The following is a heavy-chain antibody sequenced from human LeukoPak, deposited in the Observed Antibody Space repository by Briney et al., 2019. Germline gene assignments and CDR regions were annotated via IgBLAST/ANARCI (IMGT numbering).Heavy chain of an antibody. J-gene: IGHJ6*03. CDR2: IYYSGTT. D-gene: IGHD3-10*01. CDR3: ARQISDYNYYYIDV. V-gene: IGHV4-39*01. Sequence: PSETLSLTCTVSGGSISSSHYYWGWIRQTPGKGLEWIGTIYYSGTTYYNPSLESRATISEGTSKNQFSLTLRSVTAADTAVYYCARQISDYNYYYIDVWGKGTTVTVSS. CDR1: GGSISSSHYY.